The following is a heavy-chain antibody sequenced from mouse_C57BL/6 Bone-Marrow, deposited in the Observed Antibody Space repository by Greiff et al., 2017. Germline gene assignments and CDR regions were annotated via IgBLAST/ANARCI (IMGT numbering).Heavy chain of an antibody. V-gene: IGHV1-62-2*01. CDR3: ARHEDQDTTVVEGYFDV. CDR1: GYTFTEYT. Sequence: QVQLQQSGAELVKPGASVKLSCKASGYTFTEYTIHWVKQRSGQGLEWIGWFYPGSGSIKYNEKFKDKATLTADKSSSTVYMELSRLTSEDSAVYFCARHEDQDTTVVEGYFDVWGTGTTVTVSS. J-gene: IGHJ1*03. CDR2: FYPGSGSI. D-gene: IGHD1-1*01.